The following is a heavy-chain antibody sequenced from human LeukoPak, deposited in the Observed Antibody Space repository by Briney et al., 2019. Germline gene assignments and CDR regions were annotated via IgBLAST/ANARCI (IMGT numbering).Heavy chain of an antibody. D-gene: IGHD6-19*01. CDR3: ARDSSGWYVGYFDY. CDR1: GVTFSSYS. J-gene: IGHJ4*02. Sequence: GGSLRLSCAASGVTFSSYSMNWVRQAPGKGLEWVSSISSSNSYIYYADSVKGRFTISRDNAKNSLYLQMNSLRAEDTAVYYWARDSSGWYVGYFDYWGQGNLVTVSS. V-gene: IGHV3-21*01. CDR2: ISSSNSYI.